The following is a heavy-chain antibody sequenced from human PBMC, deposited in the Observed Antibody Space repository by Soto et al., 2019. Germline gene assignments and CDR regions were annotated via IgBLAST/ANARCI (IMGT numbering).Heavy chain of an antibody. J-gene: IGHJ4*02. CDR1: GYTFKNYG. Sequence: QDHLVQSGAEVKKPGASAKVSCKASGYTFKNYGINWVRQAPGRGLEWVAWISAYNGDTSYAQHFQGRVTETTETLTNTAYMELRSLRPDDTAVYFCVLGGLETVYYRDMAYWGQGTLVSVSS. CDR3: VLGGLETVYYRDMAY. D-gene: IGHD3-10*01. V-gene: IGHV1-18*04. CDR2: ISAYNGDT.